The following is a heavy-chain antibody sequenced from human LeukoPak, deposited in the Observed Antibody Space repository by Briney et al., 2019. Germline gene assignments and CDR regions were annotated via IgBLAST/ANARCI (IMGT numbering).Heavy chain of an antibody. CDR3: TRATGIAAAGIVDAFDV. V-gene: IGHV4-30-2*01. J-gene: IGHJ3*01. CDR2: IYHSGST. CDR1: GGSISSGGYY. Sequence: SDTLSLTCTVSGGSISSGGYYWSWIRQPPGKGLEWIGYIYHSGSTYYNPSLKSRVTISVDRSKNQFSLNLISMTAADTAVYYCTRATGIAAAGIVDAFDVWGQGTMVTVSS. D-gene: IGHD6-25*01.